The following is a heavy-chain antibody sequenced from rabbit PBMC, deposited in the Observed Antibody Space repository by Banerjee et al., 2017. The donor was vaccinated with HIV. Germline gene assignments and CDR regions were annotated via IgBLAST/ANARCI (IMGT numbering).Heavy chain of an antibody. CDR2: IYPDYGST. CDR3: VRGADYAGNGFNL. V-gene: IGHV1S40*01. CDR1: GFSFSSTYY. D-gene: IGHD4-2*01. Sequence: QSLEESGGGLVQPEGSLTLTCTASGFSFSSTYYMCWVRQAPGKGLEWIAYIYPDYGSTDYASWVNGRFTISLDNAQNTVFLQMTSLTAADTATYFCVRGADYAGNGFNLWGQGTLVTVS. J-gene: IGHJ4*01.